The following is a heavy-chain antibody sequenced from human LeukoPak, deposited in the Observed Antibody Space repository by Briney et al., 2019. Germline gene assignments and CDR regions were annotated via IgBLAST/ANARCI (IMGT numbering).Heavy chain of an antibody. V-gene: IGHV3-23*01. CDR2: ISGSGSNT. CDR1: GFIFSSYA. Sequence: GGSLRLSCVVSGFIFSSYAMSWVRQAPGKGLEWVSGISGSGSNTFYADSVKGRFTISRDNSKNTLYLQMHSLRAEDTAVYYCAKSGSGWYRTFDYWGQGTLVTVSS. D-gene: IGHD6-19*01. J-gene: IGHJ4*02. CDR3: AKSGSGWYRTFDY.